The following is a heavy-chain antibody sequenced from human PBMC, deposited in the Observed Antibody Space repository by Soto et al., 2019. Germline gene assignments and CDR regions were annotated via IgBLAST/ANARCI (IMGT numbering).Heavy chain of an antibody. J-gene: IGHJ3*02. CDR1: GGSISRGSYY. CDR3: AIQTEPYYTFFPFDI. Sequence: ETFSHMCSVSGGSISRGSYYWCCIRQHPGTGLEWIGNIYYSGSTNYNPSLESRVTISVDTSKNQFSLKLSSVTAADTAVYYCAIQTEPYYTFFPFDICGQSTMVT. V-gene: IGHV4-39*01. CDR2: IYYSGST. D-gene: IGHD3-22*01.